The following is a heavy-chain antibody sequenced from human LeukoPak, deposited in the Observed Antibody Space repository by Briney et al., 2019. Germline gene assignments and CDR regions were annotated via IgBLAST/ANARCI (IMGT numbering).Heavy chain of an antibody. CDR3: ARDQGVYGSGSYYSHAFDI. CDR1: GGSISSYY. CDR2: IYYSGST. Sequence: SETLSLTCTVSGGSISSYYWSWIRQPPGKGLEWIGYIYYSGSTSYNPSLKSRVTISVDTSKNQFSLKLSSVTAADTAVYYCARDQGVYGSGSYYSHAFDIWGQGTMVTVSS. V-gene: IGHV4-59*01. J-gene: IGHJ3*02. D-gene: IGHD3-10*01.